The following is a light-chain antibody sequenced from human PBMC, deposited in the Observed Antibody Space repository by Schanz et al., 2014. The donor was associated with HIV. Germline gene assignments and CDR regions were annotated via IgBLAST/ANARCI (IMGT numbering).Light chain of an antibody. V-gene: IGKV1-39*01. CDR1: ESISGW. CDR2: AAS. Sequence: DIQMTQSPSTLPASVGDRVTLTCRASESISGWLAWFQQKPGKAPKLLISAASSLQSGVPSRFSGSGSGTDFTLTISSLQPEDFATYYCQQSYSAPSTFGQGTRLEIK. J-gene: IGKJ2*01. CDR3: QQSYSAPST.